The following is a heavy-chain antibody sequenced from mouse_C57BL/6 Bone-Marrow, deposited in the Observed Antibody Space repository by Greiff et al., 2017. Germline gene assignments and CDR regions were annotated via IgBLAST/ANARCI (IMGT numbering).Heavy chain of an antibody. CDR3: ARGYSNVYYYDY. D-gene: IGHD2-5*01. Sequence: VQLQQPGAELVKPGASVKMSCKASGYTFTSYWITWVKQRPGQGLEWIGDIYPGSGSINYTEKFKSKATLTVDTTSSTAYMQLSRLTSEDSAVYYCARGYSNVYYYDYWGQGTTLTVSS. CDR2: IYPGSGSI. CDR1: GYTFTSYW. J-gene: IGHJ2*01. V-gene: IGHV1-55*01.